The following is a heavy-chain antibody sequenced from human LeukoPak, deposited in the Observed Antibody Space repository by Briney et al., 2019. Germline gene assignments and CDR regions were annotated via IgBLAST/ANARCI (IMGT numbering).Heavy chain of an antibody. CDR1: GFTVSSNY. J-gene: IGHJ4*02. D-gene: IGHD6-13*01. V-gene: IGHV3-48*01. CDR3: ARRAAAGTFGFDY. Sequence: PGGSLRLSCAASGFTVSSNYMSWVRQAPGKGLEWVSYISSSSSTIYYADSVKGRFTISRDNAKNSLYLQMNSLRAEDTAVYYCARRAAAGTFGFDYWGQGTLVTVSS. CDR2: ISSSSSTI.